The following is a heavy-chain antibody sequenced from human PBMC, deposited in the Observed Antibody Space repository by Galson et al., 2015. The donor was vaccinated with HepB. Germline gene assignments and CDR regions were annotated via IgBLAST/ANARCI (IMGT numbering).Heavy chain of an antibody. V-gene: IGHV3-15*01. J-gene: IGHJ4*02. D-gene: IGHD4-17*01. Sequence: SLRLSCAASGFTFSNAWMTWVRQAPGKGPEWVGRIKSKTDGGTTDYAAPVKGRFTISRDDSKNTLYLQMNSLKTEDTAVYYCTTDYGDYALWYWGQGTLVTVSS. CDR2: IKSKTDGGTT. CDR3: TTDYGDYALWY. CDR1: GFTFSNAW.